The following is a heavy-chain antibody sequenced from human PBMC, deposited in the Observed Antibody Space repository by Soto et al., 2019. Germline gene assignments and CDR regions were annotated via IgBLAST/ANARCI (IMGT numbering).Heavy chain of an antibody. J-gene: IGHJ5*02. CDR2: INHSGST. Sequence: SETLSLTCAVSGGSISNTNYWSWVRQPPGKGLEWIGEINHSGSTNYNPSLKSRVTISVDTSKNQFSLKLSSVTAADTAVYYCARGRPSIVVVVAARRRNGWLDPWGQGTLVTVSS. CDR1: GGSISNTNY. D-gene: IGHD2-15*01. CDR3: ARGRPSIVVVVAARRRNGWLDP. V-gene: IGHV4-4*02.